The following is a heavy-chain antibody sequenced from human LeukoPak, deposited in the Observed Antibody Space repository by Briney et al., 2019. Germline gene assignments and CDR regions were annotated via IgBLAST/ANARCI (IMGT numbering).Heavy chain of an antibody. CDR2: MSILSGIT. V-gene: IGHV3-21*01. CDR1: GFPFSGYS. CDR3: AREFEYSTSGAGY. Sequence: GGSLRLSCAGSGFPFSGYSMNWVRQTPGKGLEWVSSMSILSGITYYAESVKGRFTVSRDNAKNLLHLQMNSLRVEHTAIYYCAREFEYSTSGAGYWGQGTLVTVSS. J-gene: IGHJ4*02. D-gene: IGHD6-6*01.